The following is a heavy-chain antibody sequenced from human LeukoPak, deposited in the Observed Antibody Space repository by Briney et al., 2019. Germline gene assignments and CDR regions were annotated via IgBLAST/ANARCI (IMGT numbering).Heavy chain of an antibody. CDR1: GYTFSGYL. V-gene: IGHV1-46*01. Sequence: ASVKVSCKASGYTFSGYLMHWVRQAPGQGLEWMGIINPSGGSATYAQKFQGRVTMTRGTSTSTVYMELSSLRSEDTAVYYCARDLGLRGVTNWFDPWGQGTLVTVSS. D-gene: IGHD3-10*01. J-gene: IGHJ5*02. CDR3: ARDLGLRGVTNWFDP. CDR2: INPSGGSA.